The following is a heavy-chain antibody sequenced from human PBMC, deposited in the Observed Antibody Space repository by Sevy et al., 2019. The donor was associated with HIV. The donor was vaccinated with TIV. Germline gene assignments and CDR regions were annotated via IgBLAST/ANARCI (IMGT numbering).Heavy chain of an antibody. CDR3: ARAPLRITMVRGVNVYYYYYGMDV. CDR1: GFTVSSNY. CDR2: IYSGGST. V-gene: IGHV3-53*01. J-gene: IGHJ6*02. D-gene: IGHD3-10*01. Sequence: GGSLRLSCAASGFTVSSNYMSWVRQAPGKGLEWVSVIYSGGSTYYADYVKGRFTISRDNSKNTLYLQMNSLRAEDTAVYYCARAPLRITMVRGVNVYYYYYGMDVWGQGTTVTVSS.